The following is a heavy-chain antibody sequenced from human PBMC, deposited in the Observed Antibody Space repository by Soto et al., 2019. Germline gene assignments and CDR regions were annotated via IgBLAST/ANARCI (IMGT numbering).Heavy chain of an antibody. D-gene: IGHD3-10*01. J-gene: IGHJ5*02. V-gene: IGHV3-23*01. Sequence: QLLQSGGGLVQPGGSLTLSCAASVFTFGTTDRSWVRQAPGEGLEWVSTIDGSGGITYYADSVKGRFTISRDNSRNTVYLQMNSLRGDDTALYYCVKNSGWFNTWGQGALVIVSS. CDR2: IDGSGGIT. CDR1: VFTFGTTD. CDR3: VKNSGWFNT.